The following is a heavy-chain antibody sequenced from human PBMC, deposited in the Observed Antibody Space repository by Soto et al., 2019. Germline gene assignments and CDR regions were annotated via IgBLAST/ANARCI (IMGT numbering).Heavy chain of an antibody. Sequence: QVQLLESGGGVVPPGRSLRLSCAASGFTFSSYAIHWVRQAPGKGPEWVALIGYDGNTKHYADSVKGRFTISRDNSKNTVYLQMNSLRTEDTAVYYCARVEAVAVTWWYFDLWGRGTLVTVSS. CDR1: GFTFSSYA. V-gene: IGHV3-30*03. CDR2: IGYDGNTK. CDR3: ARVEAVAVTWWYFDL. J-gene: IGHJ2*01. D-gene: IGHD6-19*01.